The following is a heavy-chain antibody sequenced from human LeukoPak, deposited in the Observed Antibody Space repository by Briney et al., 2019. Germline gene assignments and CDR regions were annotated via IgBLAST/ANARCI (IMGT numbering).Heavy chain of an antibody. J-gene: IGHJ4*02. CDR3: ATSYDMGWLIGY. CDR1: GFTFGDTW. V-gene: IGHV3-7*03. D-gene: IGHD3/OR15-3a*01. Sequence: GGSLRLSCAASGFTFGDTWMNWVRQVPGQGLEWVANIKQDGSEKFYVASVKGRFTISRDNGKSSLYLQMNSLRAEDTALYYCATSYDMGWLIGYWGQGTLVTVPS. CDR2: IKQDGSEK.